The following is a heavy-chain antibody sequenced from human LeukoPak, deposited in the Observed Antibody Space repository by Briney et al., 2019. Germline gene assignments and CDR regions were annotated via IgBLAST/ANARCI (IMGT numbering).Heavy chain of an antibody. CDR2: IRYDGSNK. V-gene: IGHV3-30*02. J-gene: IGHJ3*02. D-gene: IGHD3-22*01. CDR3: AKALYYYDSSGYYDHDAFDI. CDR1: GFTFSSYG. Sequence: GGSLRLSCAASGFTFSSYGMHWVRQAPGKGLEWVAFIRYDGSNKYYADSVKGRFTLSRDNSKNTLYLQMNSLRAEDTAVYYCAKALYYYDSSGYYDHDAFDIWGQGTMVTVSS.